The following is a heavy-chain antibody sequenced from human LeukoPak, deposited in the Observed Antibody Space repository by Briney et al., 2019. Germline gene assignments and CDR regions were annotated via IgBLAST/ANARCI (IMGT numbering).Heavy chain of an antibody. CDR3: AKDYGYYGPYFDY. V-gene: IGHV3-7*01. CDR2: IKQDGSEK. Sequence: PGGSLRLSCAASGFTFSSYWMSWVRQAPGKGLEWVANIKQDGSEKYYVDSVKGRFTISRDNSKNTLYLQMNSLRAEDTAVYYCAKDYGYYGPYFDYWGQGTLVTVSS. J-gene: IGHJ4*02. CDR1: GFTFSSYW. D-gene: IGHD1-26*01.